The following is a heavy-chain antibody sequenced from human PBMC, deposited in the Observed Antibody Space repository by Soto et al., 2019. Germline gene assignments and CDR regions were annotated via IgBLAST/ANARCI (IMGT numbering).Heavy chain of an antibody. CDR2: IYHSGST. CDR3: ARGYGKDDTAMVLGDYYGMDV. Sequence: SETLSLTCAVSSGSISSSNWWSWVRQPPGKGLEWIGEIYHSGSTNYNPSLKSRVTISVDKSKNQFSLKLSSVTAADTAVYYCARGYGKDDTAMVLGDYYGMDVWGQGTTVTVSS. D-gene: IGHD5-18*01. J-gene: IGHJ6*02. V-gene: IGHV4-4*02. CDR1: SGSISSSNW.